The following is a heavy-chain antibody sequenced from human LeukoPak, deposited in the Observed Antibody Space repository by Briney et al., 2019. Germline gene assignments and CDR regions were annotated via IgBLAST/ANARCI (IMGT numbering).Heavy chain of an antibody. J-gene: IGHJ5*02. CDR2: IYTSGST. CDR3: ARQDSSSWLNWFDP. D-gene: IGHD6-13*01. Sequence: SETLSLTCTVSGGSISSYYWSWIRQPPGKGLEWIWYIYTSGSTNYNPSLKSRVTISVDTSKNQFSLKLSSVTAADTAVYYCARQDSSSWLNWFDPWGQGTLVTVSS. V-gene: IGHV4-4*09. CDR1: GGSISSYY.